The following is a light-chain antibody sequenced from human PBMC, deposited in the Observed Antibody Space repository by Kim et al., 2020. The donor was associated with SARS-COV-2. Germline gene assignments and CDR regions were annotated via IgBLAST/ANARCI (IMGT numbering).Light chain of an antibody. V-gene: IGLV3-19*01. Sequence: SSELTQDPAVSVALGQTVRITCQGDSLRSYYASWYQQKPGQAPALVFYGKNNRPSGIPDRFSGSYSGNTASLTITGTQAGDEADYYCNSRDTNDIVLFGGGTQLTVL. CDR3: NSRDTNDIVL. CDR2: GKN. CDR1: SLRSYY. J-gene: IGLJ2*01.